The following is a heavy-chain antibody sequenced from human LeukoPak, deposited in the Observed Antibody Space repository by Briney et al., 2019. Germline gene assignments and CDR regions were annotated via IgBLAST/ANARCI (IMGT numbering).Heavy chain of an antibody. CDR2: ISGTGGST. D-gene: IGHD1-26*01. J-gene: IGHJ4*02. V-gene: IGHV3-23*01. CDR1: GFIFSSSA. CDR3: TKGGSYAPLDY. Sequence: GGSLRLSCAASGFIFSSSAMAWVRQDPGKGLGWVSAISGTGGSTVYADSVKGRLTSSRDNSKNTLYLQMSSLRDEDTAIYYCTKGGSYAPLDYWGQGTLVTVSS.